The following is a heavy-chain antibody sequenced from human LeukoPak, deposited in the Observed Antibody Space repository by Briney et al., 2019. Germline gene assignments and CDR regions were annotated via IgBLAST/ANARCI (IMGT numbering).Heavy chain of an antibody. CDR3: ARGDIQPWLALDH. J-gene: IGHJ4*02. V-gene: IGHV1-2*02. CDR2: INPQSGGT. CDR1: GYTFTGHF. Sequence: GASVKVSCEASGYTFTGHFIHWVRQAPGQGLEWMGWINPQSGGTSYAQKFQGRVTTARDTSVRAAYMELSRLTSDDTAVYYYARGDIQPWLALDHWGQGTLVTVSS. D-gene: IGHD1-1*01.